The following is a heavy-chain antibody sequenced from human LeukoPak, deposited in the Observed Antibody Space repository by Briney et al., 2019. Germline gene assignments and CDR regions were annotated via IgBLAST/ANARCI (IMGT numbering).Heavy chain of an antibody. CDR1: GGSISSYY. D-gene: IGHD3-3*01. V-gene: IGHV4-59*01. CDR2: IYYSGST. Sequence: SETLSLICTVSGGSISSYYWSWIRQPPGKGLEWIGYIYYSGSTNYNPSLKSRVTISVDTSKNQFSLKLSSVTAADTAVYYCARIRFLEWFDPWGPGTLVTVSS. J-gene: IGHJ5*02. CDR3: ARIRFLEWFDP.